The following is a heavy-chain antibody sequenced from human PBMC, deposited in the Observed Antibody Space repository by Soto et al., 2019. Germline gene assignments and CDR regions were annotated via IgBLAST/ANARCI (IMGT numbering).Heavy chain of an antibody. J-gene: IGHJ4*02. V-gene: IGHV1-8*01. CDR2: MNPNSGNT. Sequence: ASVKVSCKASGYTFTSYDINWVRQATGQGLEWMGWMNPNSGNTGYAQKFQGRVTMTRNTSISTAYMELSSLRSEDTAVYYCARYYYGSGSYYNFVDYWGQGTLVTVSS. D-gene: IGHD3-10*01. CDR3: ARYYYGSGSYYNFVDY. CDR1: GYTFTSYD.